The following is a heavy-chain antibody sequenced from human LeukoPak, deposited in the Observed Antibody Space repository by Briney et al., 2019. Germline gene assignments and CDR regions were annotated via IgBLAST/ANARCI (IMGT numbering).Heavy chain of an antibody. CDR1: GYSFTSYW. V-gene: IGHV5-51*01. CDR3: ANSFLEGFDP. J-gene: IGHJ5*02. D-gene: IGHD2-15*01. CDR2: ISPGDSGT. Sequence: GESLKISCKGSGYSFTSYWIGWVRQMPGKGLEWMGIISPGDSGTRYSPSFQGQVTISADKSINAAYLQWSSLKASDTAMYYCANSFLEGFDPWGQGTLVTVSS.